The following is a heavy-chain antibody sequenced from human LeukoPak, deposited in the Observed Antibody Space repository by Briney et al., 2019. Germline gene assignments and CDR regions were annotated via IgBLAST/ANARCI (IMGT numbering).Heavy chain of an antibody. V-gene: IGHV4-59*01. J-gene: IGHJ5*02. Sequence: SETLSLTCTVSGGSISSYYWSWIRQPPGKGLEWIGYIYYSGSTNYNPSLKSRATTSVDTSKNQFSLKLSSVTAADTAVYYCARGVDILTGYYKWFDPWGQGTLVTVSS. CDR3: ARGVDILTGYYKWFDP. CDR2: IYYSGST. CDR1: GGSISSYY. D-gene: IGHD3-9*01.